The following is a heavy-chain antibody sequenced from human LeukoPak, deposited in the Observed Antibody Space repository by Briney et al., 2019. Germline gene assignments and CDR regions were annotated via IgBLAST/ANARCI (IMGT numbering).Heavy chain of an antibody. CDR3: ARQVVGATSYYFDY. Sequence: PSETLSLTCTVSGGSINSSSHCWGWIRQPPGKGLEWIGSIYYSGSTYYNPSLKSRVTISVDTSRNQFSLKLSHVTAADTAVYYCARQVVGATSYYFDYWGQGTLVTVSS. CDR2: IYYSGST. J-gene: IGHJ4*02. CDR1: GGSINSSSHC. D-gene: IGHD1-26*01. V-gene: IGHV4-39*01.